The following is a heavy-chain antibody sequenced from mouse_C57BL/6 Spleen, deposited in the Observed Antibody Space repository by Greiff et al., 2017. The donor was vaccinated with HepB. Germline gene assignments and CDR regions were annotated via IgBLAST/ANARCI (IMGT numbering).Heavy chain of an antibody. D-gene: IGHD3-3*01. V-gene: IGHV1-26*01. CDR3: ARGGAVRDYFDY. CDR2: INPNNGGT. CDR1: GYTFTDYY. Sequence: VQLQQSGPELVKPGASVKISCKASGYTFTDYYMNWVKQSHGKSLEWIGDINPNNGGTSYNQKFKGKATLTVDKSSSTAYMELRSLTSEDSAVYYCARGGAVRDYFDYWGQGTTLTVSS. J-gene: IGHJ2*01.